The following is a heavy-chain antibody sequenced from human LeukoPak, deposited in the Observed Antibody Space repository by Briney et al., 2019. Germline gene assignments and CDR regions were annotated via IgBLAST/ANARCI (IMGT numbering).Heavy chain of an antibody. CDR3: ARGSHYYDSSGYFMDAFDI. V-gene: IGHV1-69*05. CDR1: GGTFSSYA. Sequence: PGSSVKVSCKASGGTFSSYAISWVRQAPGQGLEWMGRIIPIFGTANYAQKFQGRVTITTDESTSTAYMELSSLRSEDTAVYYCARGSHYYDSSGYFMDAFDIWGQGTMVTVSS. D-gene: IGHD3-22*01. J-gene: IGHJ3*02. CDR2: IIPIFGTA.